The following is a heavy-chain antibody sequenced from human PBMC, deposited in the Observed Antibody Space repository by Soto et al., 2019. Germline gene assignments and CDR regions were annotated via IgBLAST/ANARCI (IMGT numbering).Heavy chain of an antibody. V-gene: IGHV4-59*01. J-gene: IGHJ1*01. D-gene: IGHD3-22*01. CDR2: IYYSGST. CDR3: ARVSYDSSGYYYFQH. CDR1: GGSISSYY. Sequence: SETLSLTCTVSGGSISSYYWSWIRQPPGKGLEWIGYIYYSGSTNYNPSLKSRVTISVDTSMNQFSLKLSSVTAADTAVYYCARVSYDSSGYYYFQHWGQGTLVTVSS.